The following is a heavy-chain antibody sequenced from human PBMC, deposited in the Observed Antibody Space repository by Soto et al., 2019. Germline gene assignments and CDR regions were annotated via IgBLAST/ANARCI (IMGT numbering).Heavy chain of an antibody. CDR3: ARVMPTMIVVVISHWFDP. Sequence: TCTVSGGSISSYYWSWIRQPPGKGLEWIGYIYYSGTTFYNPSLKSRATISVDTSKNQFSLKLSSVTAADTAVYYCARVMPTMIVVVISHWFDPWGQGTLVTVSS. CDR2: IYYSGTT. D-gene: IGHD3-22*01. V-gene: IGHV4-59*12. J-gene: IGHJ5*02. CDR1: GGSISSYY.